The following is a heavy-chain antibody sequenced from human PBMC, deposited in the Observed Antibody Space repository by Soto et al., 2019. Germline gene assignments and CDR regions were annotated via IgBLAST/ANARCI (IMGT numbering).Heavy chain of an antibody. CDR3: ARDLSGKQWLVFDY. Sequence: SETLSLTCTVSGGSISSYYWSWIRQPPGKGLEWIGYIYYSGSTNYNPSLKSRVTISVDTSKNQFSLKLSSVTAADTAVYYCARDLSGKQWLVFDYWGQGTLVTVSS. CDR1: GGSISSYY. CDR2: IYYSGST. V-gene: IGHV4-59*01. J-gene: IGHJ4*02. D-gene: IGHD6-19*01.